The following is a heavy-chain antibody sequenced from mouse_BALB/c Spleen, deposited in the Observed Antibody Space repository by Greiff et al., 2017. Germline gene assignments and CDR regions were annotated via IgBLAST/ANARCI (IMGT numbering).Heavy chain of an antibody. V-gene: IGHV1-69*02. J-gene: IGHJ3*01. D-gene: IGHD2-1*01. CDR1: GYTFTSYW. CDR3: ARGGYGNYFWFAY. CDR2: IDPSDSET. Sequence: QVQLQQPGAELVKPGAPVKLSCKASGYTFTSYWMNWVKQRPGRGLEWIGRIDPSDSETHYNQKFKDKATLTVDKSSSTAYIQLSSLTSEDSAVYYCARGGYGNYFWFAYWGQGTLVTVSA.